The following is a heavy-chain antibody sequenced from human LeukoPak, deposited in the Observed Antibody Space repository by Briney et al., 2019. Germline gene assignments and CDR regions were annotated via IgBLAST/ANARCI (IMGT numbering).Heavy chain of an antibody. V-gene: IGHV4-4*02. CDR1: GGFISSSNW. J-gene: IGHJ4*02. Sequence: SETLSLTCAVSGGFISSSNWWSWVRQPPGKGLEWIGEIYHSGSTNYNPSLKSRVTISVDKSKNQFSLKLSSVTAADTAVYYCARCLDVYYDSSGLDYWGQGTLVTVSS. D-gene: IGHD3-22*01. CDR2: IYHSGST. CDR3: ARCLDVYYDSSGLDY.